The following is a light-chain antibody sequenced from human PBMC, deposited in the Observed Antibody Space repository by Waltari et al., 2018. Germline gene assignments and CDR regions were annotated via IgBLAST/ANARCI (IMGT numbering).Light chain of an antibody. CDR3: MQGTNWPQS. Sequence: DVVMTQSPLSLPVTLGQPASISCRSSQSLVYSDGNIYLVWFQQGPGQSPRRLIYKVSRRDSGVPDRFSGSGSGTDFTLRISRVEAEDVGLYFCMQGTNWPQSFGQGTKLEIK. J-gene: IGKJ2*03. CDR2: KVS. CDR1: QSLVYSDGNIY. V-gene: IGKV2-30*01.